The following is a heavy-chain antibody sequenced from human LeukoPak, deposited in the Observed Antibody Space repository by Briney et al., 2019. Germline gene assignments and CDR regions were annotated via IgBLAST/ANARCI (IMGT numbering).Heavy chain of an antibody. V-gene: IGHV4-4*02. CDR1: GGSISNTNW. Sequence: SETLSLTCGVSGGSISNTNWWTWVRQPPGKGLEWIGEVNLQGSTNYNPSLKSRVAISVDRSENHISLKLTSVTAADTAVYHCAREGGPYRPLDYSGQGTLVTVAS. CDR2: VNLQGST. J-gene: IGHJ4*02. CDR3: AREGGPYRPLDY.